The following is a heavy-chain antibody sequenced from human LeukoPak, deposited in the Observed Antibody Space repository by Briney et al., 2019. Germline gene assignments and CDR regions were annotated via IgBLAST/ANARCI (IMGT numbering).Heavy chain of an antibody. Sequence: ASVKVSSTTSGYTFSNFGINWVRQAPGQGLEWMGWISGNNDNPNYGQKFQGRFTVTTDSSTSTAYMELWNLRFDDTAVYYRARDGTSTDDYWGQGTLVTVSS. CDR1: GYTFSNFG. V-gene: IGHV1-18*01. CDR2: ISGNNDNP. J-gene: IGHJ4*02. D-gene: IGHD2-2*01. CDR3: ARDGTSTDDY.